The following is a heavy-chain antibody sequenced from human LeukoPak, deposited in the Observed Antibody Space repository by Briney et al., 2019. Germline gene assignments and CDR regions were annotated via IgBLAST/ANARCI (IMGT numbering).Heavy chain of an antibody. CDR1: GGSISSYY. J-gene: IGHJ3*02. Sequence: ASETLSLTCTVSGGSISSYYWSWIRQPPGKGLEWIGYIYYSGSTNYNPSLRSRVTISVDASKNQFSLKLNSVTAADTAVYYCARRNVLTEGEAFDIWGQGTLVTVSS. CDR3: ARRNVLTEGEAFDI. D-gene: IGHD3-16*01. CDR2: IYYSGST. V-gene: IGHV4-59*08.